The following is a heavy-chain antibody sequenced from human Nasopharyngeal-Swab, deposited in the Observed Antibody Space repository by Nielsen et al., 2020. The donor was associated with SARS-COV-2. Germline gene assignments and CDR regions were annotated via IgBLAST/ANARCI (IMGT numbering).Heavy chain of an antibody. CDR3: AREPRYSYGLFDP. Sequence: ASVKVSCKASGYTFTGCYMHWVRQAPGQGLEWMGRINPNSGGTNYAQKFQGRVTMTRDTSISTAYMELSRLRSDDTAVYYCAREPRYSYGLFDPWGQGTLVTVSS. V-gene: IGHV1-2*06. CDR1: GYTFTGCY. CDR2: INPNSGGT. D-gene: IGHD5-18*01. J-gene: IGHJ5*02.